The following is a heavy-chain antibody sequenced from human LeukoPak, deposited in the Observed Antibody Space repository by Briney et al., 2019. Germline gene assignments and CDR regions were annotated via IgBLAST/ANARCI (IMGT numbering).Heavy chain of an antibody. J-gene: IGHJ5*02. CDR3: ARAVGGLRFLEWLPPRNNWFDP. D-gene: IGHD3-3*01. CDR2: INHSGST. CDR1: SGSSSGYY. Sequence: SETLSLTCAVYSGSSSGYYWSWIRQPPGKGLEWIGEINHSGSTSYNPSLKSRVTISVDTSKNQFSLKLSSVTAADTAVYYCARAVGGLRFLEWLPPRNNWFDPWGQGTLVTVSS. V-gene: IGHV4-34*01.